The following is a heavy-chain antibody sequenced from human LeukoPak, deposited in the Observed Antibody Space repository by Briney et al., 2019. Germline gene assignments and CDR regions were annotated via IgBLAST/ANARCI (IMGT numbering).Heavy chain of an antibody. CDR3: ASAPPWQWLSHDY. V-gene: IGHV3-48*03. CDR1: GFTFSSYE. J-gene: IGHJ4*02. CDR2: IGSSGSTI. D-gene: IGHD3-22*01. Sequence: GGSLRLSCAASGFTFSSYEMNWVRQAPGKGLEWVSYIGSSGSTIYYADSVKGRFTISRDNAKNSLYLQMNSLRAEDTAVYYCASAPPWQWLSHDYWGQGTLVTVSS.